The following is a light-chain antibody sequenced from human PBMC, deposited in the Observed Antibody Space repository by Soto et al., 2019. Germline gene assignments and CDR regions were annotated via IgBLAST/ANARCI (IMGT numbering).Light chain of an antibody. Sequence: QSALTQPASVSGSPGQSITISCAGTSSDVGAYNYVSWYQQHPGKAPKLMIYEVSNRPSGVSNRFSGSKSGDTASLTISGLQAEDEAPYYSTSYTNSSTLGVFGTGTQVTVL. J-gene: IGLJ1*01. CDR1: SSDVGAYNY. V-gene: IGLV2-14*01. CDR3: TSYTNSSTLGV. CDR2: EVS.